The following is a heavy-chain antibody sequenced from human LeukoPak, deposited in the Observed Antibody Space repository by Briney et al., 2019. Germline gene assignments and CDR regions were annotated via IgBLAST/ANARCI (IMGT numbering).Heavy chain of an antibody. V-gene: IGHV4-39*01. D-gene: IGHD6-19*01. CDR1: GGPISSSSYY. J-gene: IGHJ4*02. CDR3: ARWGRTVAGTDYFDY. Sequence: SETLSLTCTVSGGPISSSSYYWGWIRQPPGKGLEWIGSIYYSGSTYYNPSLKSRVTISVDTSKNQFSLKLSSVTAADTAVYYCARWGRTVAGTDYFDYWGQGTLVTVSS. CDR2: IYYSGST.